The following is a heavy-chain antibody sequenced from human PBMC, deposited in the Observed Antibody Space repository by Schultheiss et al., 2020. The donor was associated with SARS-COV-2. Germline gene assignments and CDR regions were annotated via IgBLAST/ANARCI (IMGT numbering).Heavy chain of an antibody. D-gene: IGHD2-15*01. CDR3: ARDTDCSGGGCYERRFQH. CDR2: IVFDGTKK. Sequence: GGSLRLSCAASGFIFSNHAMHWVRQSPGKGLEWVSLIVFDGTKKYYADSVKGRFTISRDNSKNTVYLQMNSLRVEDTAIYYCARDTDCSGGGCYERRFQHWGQGTLVTVSS. J-gene: IGHJ1*01. CDR1: GFIFSNHA. V-gene: IGHV3-33*05.